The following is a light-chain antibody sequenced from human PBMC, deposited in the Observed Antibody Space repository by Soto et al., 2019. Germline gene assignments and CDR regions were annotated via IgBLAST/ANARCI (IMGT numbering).Light chain of an antibody. V-gene: IGKV1-39*01. CDR2: EAS. CDR3: QQTFFVPRT. J-gene: IGKJ1*01. Sequence: DVQMTQSPSSLSASVGDRVTITCRASQAVRAYLNWYQQKPGKAPKLLISEASTLEDGVPSRFSGRGYGTDFSLTISSLQPTDFATYYCQQTFFVPRTFGQGTKVEI. CDR1: QAVRAY.